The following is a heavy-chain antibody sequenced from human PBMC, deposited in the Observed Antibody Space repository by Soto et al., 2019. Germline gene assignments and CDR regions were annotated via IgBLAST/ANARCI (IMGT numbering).Heavy chain of an antibody. Sequence: EVQLVESGGGLIQPGGSLRLSCVVSGFTVSSANYMSWVRQAPGKVLEWVSVISPGDTTFYADSVKGRFTTSRHNSQNTQYLQMNTMRAEDTAVYYCHGYGYWGQGTLVTLSS. CDR1: GFTVSSANY. CDR2: ISPGDTT. D-gene: IGHD5-12*01. V-gene: IGHV3-53*01. CDR3: HGYGY. J-gene: IGHJ4*02.